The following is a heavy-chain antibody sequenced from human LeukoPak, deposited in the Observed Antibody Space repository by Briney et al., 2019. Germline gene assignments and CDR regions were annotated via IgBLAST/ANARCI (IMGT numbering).Heavy chain of an antibody. CDR1: GGTFSSYA. V-gene: IGHV1-18*01. CDR2: ISAYNGNT. Sequence: ASVKVSCKASGGTFSSYAISWVRQAPGQGLKWMGWISAYNGNTNYAQKLQGRVTMTTDTSTSTAYMELRSLRSDDTAVYYCARGQAAAGYYFDYWGQGTLVTVSS. D-gene: IGHD6-13*01. CDR3: ARGQAAAGYYFDY. J-gene: IGHJ4*02.